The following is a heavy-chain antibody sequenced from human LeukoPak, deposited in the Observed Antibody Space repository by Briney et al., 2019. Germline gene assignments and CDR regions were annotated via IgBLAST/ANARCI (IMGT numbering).Heavy chain of an antibody. CDR3: ARGYSGYNYVY. D-gene: IGHD5-12*01. Sequence: SETLSLTCTVSGGFISSYYWSWIRQPPGKGLECVVHIYYSGSTNYNPPLKSRVTISVDTSKTQFSLKLSSVTAADTAVYYCARGYSGYNYVYWGQGALVTVSS. CDR1: GGFISSYY. V-gene: IGHV4-59*01. J-gene: IGHJ4*02. CDR2: IYYSGST.